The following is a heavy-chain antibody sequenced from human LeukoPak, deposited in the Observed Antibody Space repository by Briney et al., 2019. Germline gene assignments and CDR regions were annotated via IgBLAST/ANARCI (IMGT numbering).Heavy chain of an antibody. Sequence: APVKVSCKASGGTFSSYAISWVRQAPGQGLEWMGGIIPIFGTANYAQKFQGRVTITADESTSTAYMELSNLRSEDTAVYYCARALYDSSGYPLGYWGQGTLVTVSS. CDR1: GGTFSSYA. V-gene: IGHV1-69*01. D-gene: IGHD3-22*01. CDR2: IIPIFGTA. J-gene: IGHJ4*02. CDR3: ARALYDSSGYPLGY.